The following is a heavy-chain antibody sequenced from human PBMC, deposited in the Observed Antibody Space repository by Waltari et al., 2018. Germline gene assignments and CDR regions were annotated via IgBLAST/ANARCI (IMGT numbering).Heavy chain of an antibody. Sequence: QVQLQESGPGLVKPSGTLSLTCAVSGGSISSSNWWSWVRQPPGKGLEWIGEIYHSGSTNYNPALKSRVTISVDKSKNQFSLKLSSVTAADTAVYYCARDLDYDSSGYYYDYWGQGTLVTVSS. CDR1: GGSISSSNW. V-gene: IGHV4-4*02. CDR2: IYHSGST. CDR3: ARDLDYDSSGYYYDY. D-gene: IGHD3-22*01. J-gene: IGHJ4*02.